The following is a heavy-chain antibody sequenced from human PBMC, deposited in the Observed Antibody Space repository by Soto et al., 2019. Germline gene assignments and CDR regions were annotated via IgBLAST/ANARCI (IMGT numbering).Heavy chain of an antibody. CDR3: ARRGSSSPSYNFDF. V-gene: IGHV5-51*01. CDR2: IYPGDSDT. J-gene: IGHJ4*01. Sequence: GESLKISCKGSGYSFTNYWIGWVRQMPGRGLEWMGIIYPGDSDTRYSPSFEGQVTISADKSISTAYLQWSSLKDSDTAIYYCARRGSSSPSYNFDFWGHGTPVTVSS. D-gene: IGHD6-13*01. CDR1: GYSFTNYW.